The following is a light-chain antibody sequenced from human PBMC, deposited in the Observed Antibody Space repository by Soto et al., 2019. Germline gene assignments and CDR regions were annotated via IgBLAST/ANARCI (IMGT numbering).Light chain of an antibody. J-gene: IGKJ4*01. V-gene: IGKV3-11*01. CDR2: ETS. CDR1: QGVVNH. CDR3: QQRFSWPLS. Sequence: IVLTQSPATLSLSPGERATLSCRASQGVVNHLDWFQQKPGQTPRLLIYETSNRASGIPARFSGSGSGTDFTLTISSLEPEDFAFYYCQQRFSWPLSFGGGTKVENK.